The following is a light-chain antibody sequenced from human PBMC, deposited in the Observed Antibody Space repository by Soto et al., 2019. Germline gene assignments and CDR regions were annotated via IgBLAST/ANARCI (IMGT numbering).Light chain of an antibody. Sequence: QSALTQPASVSGSPGQSITISCTGTSSDVGGYNYVSWYQQHPGKAPKLMIYEVSNRPSGVSNRFSGSKSGNTASLTISGLQAEDEADYYCSSYTSSRTPSGVFGGGTKLTVL. J-gene: IGLJ3*02. CDR3: SSYTSSRTPSGV. V-gene: IGLV2-14*01. CDR1: SSDVGGYNY. CDR2: EVS.